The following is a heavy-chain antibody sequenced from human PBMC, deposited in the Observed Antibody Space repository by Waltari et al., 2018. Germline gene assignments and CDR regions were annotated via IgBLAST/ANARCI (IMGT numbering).Heavy chain of an antibody. V-gene: IGHV3-48*03. J-gene: IGHJ3*01. D-gene: IGHD2-21*02. CDR2: ITASGYDI. CDR3: AREMPATGGDAADV. Sequence: EEQLVESGGGLVQPGGSLRLSCAASGFNFNNFEMNWVRQAPGKGLELISDITASGYDIFYADSVKGRFAVSRDNAKRSVYLQMNNLGVEDTALYYCAREMPATGGDAADVWGQGTLVTV. CDR1: GFNFNNFE.